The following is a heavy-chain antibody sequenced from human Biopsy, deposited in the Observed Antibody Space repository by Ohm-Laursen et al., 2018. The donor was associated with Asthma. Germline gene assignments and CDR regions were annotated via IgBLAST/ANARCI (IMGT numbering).Heavy chain of an antibody. Sequence: GTLSLTCSLSSGSGGYMRSGNYYWGWIRQPPGKGLVWIGSIYYSGTTYYNPSLESRVTVSADTSKNQFSLKLTSVTAADTAVYYCVRGSSSWHHGPLHYYYGLDVWGQGTTATVSS. D-gene: IGHD6-13*01. CDR2: IYYSGTT. V-gene: IGHV4-39*01. CDR1: SGSGGYMRSGNYY. CDR3: VRGSSSWHHGPLHYYYGLDV. J-gene: IGHJ6*02.